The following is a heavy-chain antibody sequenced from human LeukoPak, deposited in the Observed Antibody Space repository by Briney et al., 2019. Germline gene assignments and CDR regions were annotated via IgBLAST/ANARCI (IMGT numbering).Heavy chain of an antibody. V-gene: IGHV3-7*01. D-gene: IGHD3-3*01. Sequence: GGSLRLSCAASEFTFNNYWMSWVRQAPGKGLEWVANIKQDGSEKYYVDSVKGRFTISRDNAKNSLYLQMNSLRAEDTAVYYCARDRRAPYYGFRSGYIDHYYMDVWGKGTTVTVSS. CDR1: EFTFNNYW. J-gene: IGHJ6*03. CDR3: ARDRRAPYYGFRSGYIDHYYMDV. CDR2: IKQDGSEK.